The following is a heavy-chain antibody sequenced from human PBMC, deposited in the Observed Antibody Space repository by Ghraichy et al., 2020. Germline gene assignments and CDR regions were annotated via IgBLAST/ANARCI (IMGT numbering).Heavy chain of an antibody. D-gene: IGHD4-17*01. CDR2: IYYTGSA. CDR1: GASISDGDYY. Sequence: SETLSLTCTVSGASISDGDYYWSWIRQPPRKGLEWIAYIYYTGSARYNPSLRSRVTISVDTSKNQFSLKLTSVTAADTAMYFCAMTAVTTSRDPSWFDPWGQGTQVSVSS. CDR3: AMTAVTTSRDPSWFDP. J-gene: IGHJ5*02. V-gene: IGHV4-30-4*01.